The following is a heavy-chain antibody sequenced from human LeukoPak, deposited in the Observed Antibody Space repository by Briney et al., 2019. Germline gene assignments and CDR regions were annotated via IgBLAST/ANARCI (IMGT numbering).Heavy chain of an antibody. J-gene: IGHJ4*02. D-gene: IGHD5-12*01. CDR2: ISSSSSTI. V-gene: IGHV3-48*04. CDR1: GFTFSSYS. Sequence: GGSLRLSCAASGFTFSSYSMNWVRQAPGKGLEWVSYISSSSSTIYYADSVKGRFTISRDNAKNTLYLQMNSLRAEDTAVYYCARSRGYSGYDKYDYWGQGTLVTVSS. CDR3: ARSRGYSGYDKYDY.